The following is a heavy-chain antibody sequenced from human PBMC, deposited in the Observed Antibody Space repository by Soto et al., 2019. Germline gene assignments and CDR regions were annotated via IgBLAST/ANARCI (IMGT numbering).Heavy chain of an antibody. Sequence: ASETLAFTCTVSGGSVSSGSYFWSWMRQAPGKGLEWIGHIYFTGNTNYNPSLKSRVTMSVDTSKHQFSLNLSSVTAADTAVYYCARLGVRARSGPFDPWGQGTLVTVSS. D-gene: IGHD3-16*01. CDR3: ARLGVRARSGPFDP. CDR2: IYFTGNT. V-gene: IGHV4-61*01. CDR1: GGSVSSGSYF. J-gene: IGHJ5*02.